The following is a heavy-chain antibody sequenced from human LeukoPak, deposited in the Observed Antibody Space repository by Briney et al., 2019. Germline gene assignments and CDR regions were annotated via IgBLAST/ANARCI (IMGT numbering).Heavy chain of an antibody. J-gene: IGHJ4*02. Sequence: QPGASLRLSCAASGFTFSSYAMSWVRQAPGKGLEWVSAISGSGGSTYYADSVKGRFTISRDNSKNTLYLQMNSLRAEDTAVYYCAKVSEEGAYSSGWYVEGYYFDYWGQGTLVTVSS. CDR3: AKVSEEGAYSSGWYVEGYYFDY. CDR1: GFTFSSYA. CDR2: ISGSGGST. D-gene: IGHD6-19*01. V-gene: IGHV3-23*01.